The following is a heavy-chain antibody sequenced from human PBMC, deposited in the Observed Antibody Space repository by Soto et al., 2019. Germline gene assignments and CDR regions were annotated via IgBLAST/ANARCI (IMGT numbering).Heavy chain of an antibody. Sequence: QVQLVESGGGVVQPGRSLRLSCAASGFTFSSYGMHWVRQAPGKGLEWVAVIWYDGSNKYYADSVKGRFTISRDNSKNTLDLQMNSLRAEDTAVYYFARDPLMVVVPAANDAFDIWGQGTMVTVSS. D-gene: IGHD2-2*01. CDR1: GFTFSSYG. J-gene: IGHJ3*02. V-gene: IGHV3-33*01. CDR2: IWYDGSNK. CDR3: ARDPLMVVVPAANDAFDI.